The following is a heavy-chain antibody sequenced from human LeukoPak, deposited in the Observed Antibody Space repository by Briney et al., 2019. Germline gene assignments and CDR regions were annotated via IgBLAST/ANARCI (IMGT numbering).Heavy chain of an antibody. CDR2: MNPNSGNT. J-gene: IGHJ4*02. CDR1: GYTFTSYD. Sequence: GASVKVSCKASGYTFTSYDINWVRQATGQGLEWMGWMNPNSGNTGYAQKFQGRVTMTRNTSISTAYMELSSLRSEDTAVYYCARGQDILTGYYYDPFDYWGQGTLVTVSS. V-gene: IGHV1-8*01. D-gene: IGHD3-9*01. CDR3: ARGQDILTGYYYDPFDY.